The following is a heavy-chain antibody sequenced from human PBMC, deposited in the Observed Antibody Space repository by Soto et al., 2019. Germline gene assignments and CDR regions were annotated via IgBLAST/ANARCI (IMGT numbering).Heavy chain of an antibody. CDR3: ARDLIPRAPYDSSGYL. J-gene: IGHJ4*02. D-gene: IGHD3-22*01. CDR1: GFTFSSYA. Sequence: VGSLRLSCAASGFTFSSYAMHWVRQAPGKGLEWVAVISYDGSNKYYADSVKGRFTISRDNSKNTLYLQMNSLRAEDTAVYYCARDLIPRAPYDSSGYLWGQGTLATVSS. V-gene: IGHV3-30-3*01. CDR2: ISYDGSNK.